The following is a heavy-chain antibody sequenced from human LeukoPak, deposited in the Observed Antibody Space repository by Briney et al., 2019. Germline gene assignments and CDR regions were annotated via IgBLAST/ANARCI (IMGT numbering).Heavy chain of an antibody. V-gene: IGHV4-39*01. Sequence: KSSETLFLTCTVSGASIGSSSYYWDWVRQAPGKGLEWIGTIYHTGSAEYNPSLKSRVAIFIDTSKNQFSLILHSVAAADTAVYYCARRSEFDNTHYHYFDYWGQGALVTVSS. CDR2: IYHTGSA. CDR3: ARRSEFDNTHYHYFDY. D-gene: IGHD2-15*01. CDR1: GASIGSSSYY. J-gene: IGHJ4*02.